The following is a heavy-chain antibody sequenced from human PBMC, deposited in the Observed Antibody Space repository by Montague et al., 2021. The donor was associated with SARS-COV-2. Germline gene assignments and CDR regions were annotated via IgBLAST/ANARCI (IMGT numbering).Heavy chain of an antibody. J-gene: IGHJ5*02. CDR3: AREIGLVTIFGVVTISGWFDP. CDR1: GGSISSGSYY. CDR2: IYTSGST. Sequence: TLSLTCTVSGGSISSGSYYWSRIRQPAGKGLEWIGRIYTSGSTNYNPSLKSRVTISVDTSKNQFSLKLSSVTAADTAVYYCAREIGLVTIFGVVTISGWFDPWGQGTLVNVSS. D-gene: IGHD3-3*01. V-gene: IGHV4-61*02.